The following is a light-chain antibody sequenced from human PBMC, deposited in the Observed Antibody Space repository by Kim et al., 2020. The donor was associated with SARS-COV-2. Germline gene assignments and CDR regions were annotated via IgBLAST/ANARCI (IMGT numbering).Light chain of an antibody. V-gene: IGLV3-1*01. CDR3: QAWDSSTVV. CDR1: KLGDKY. Sequence: SYELTQPHSVSVSPGQTASITCSGDKLGDKYACWYQQKPGKTPVLVIYQDSKRPAGIPERFSGSKSGNTATLTISGTQAMDEADYYCQAWDSSTVVFAGG. J-gene: IGLJ2*01. CDR2: QDS.